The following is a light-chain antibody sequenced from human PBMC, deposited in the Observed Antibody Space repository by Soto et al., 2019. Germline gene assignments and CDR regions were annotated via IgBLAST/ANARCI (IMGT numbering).Light chain of an antibody. CDR3: CSFTSYSTYV. Sequence: QSALTQPASVSGSPGQSITISCTGTSSDVGAYKYVSWYQLQTGKAPKLIIYDVNNRPSGVPNRFSGSKSDNTASLTISGLQDEDEADYFCCSFTSYSTYVFGTGTKLTVL. CDR1: SSDVGAYKY. J-gene: IGLJ1*01. V-gene: IGLV2-14*01. CDR2: DVN.